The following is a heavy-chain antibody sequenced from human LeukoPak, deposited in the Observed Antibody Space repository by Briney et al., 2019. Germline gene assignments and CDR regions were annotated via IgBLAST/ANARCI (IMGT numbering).Heavy chain of an antibody. CDR2: ISSSSSYI. J-gene: IGHJ4*02. CDR1: GFTFSSYS. D-gene: IGHD6-19*01. V-gene: IGHV3-21*01. Sequence: GGSLRLSCAASGFTFSSYSMNWVRQAPGKGLEWVSSISSSSSYIYYADSVKGRFTISRDNAKNSLYLQMNSLRAEDTAVYYCARDSAVAGRDYWGQGTLVTVSS. CDR3: ARDSAVAGRDY.